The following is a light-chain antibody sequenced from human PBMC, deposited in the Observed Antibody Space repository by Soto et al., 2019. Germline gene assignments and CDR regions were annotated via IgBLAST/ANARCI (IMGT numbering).Light chain of an antibody. J-gene: IGKJ5*01. Sequence: DIFMTQSTISLPVIPGEPAPISCRSSQSLLHSNGYNYLDWYLQKPGQSPQLLIFLGSSRASGVPVRFSGSGSGTDFTLKISRVEAEDVGVYYCMQVLQSPITFGQGTRLAIK. V-gene: IGKV2-28*01. CDR2: LGS. CDR1: QSLLHSNGYNY. CDR3: MQVLQSPIT.